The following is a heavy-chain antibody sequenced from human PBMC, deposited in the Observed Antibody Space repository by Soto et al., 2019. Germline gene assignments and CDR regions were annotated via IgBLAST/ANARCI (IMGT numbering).Heavy chain of an antibody. V-gene: IGHV3-23*01. CDR1: GFTFNNYA. Sequence: GGSLRLSCAASGFTFNNYAMNWVRQAPGMGFEWVATISNTGGGTYYADSVKGRFTISRDNSKNTLYLQMSSLRVEDTAVYYCAKDRLAGNFDYWGQGTQVTVSS. CDR3: AKDRLAGNFDY. CDR2: ISNTGGGT. J-gene: IGHJ4*02.